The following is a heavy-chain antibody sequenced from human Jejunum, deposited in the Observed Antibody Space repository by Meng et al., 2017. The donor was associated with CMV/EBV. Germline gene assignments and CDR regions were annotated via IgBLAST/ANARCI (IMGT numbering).Heavy chain of an antibody. CDR1: GSTFPGYY. CDR3: ATSSSGFDFWTDY. V-gene: IGHV1-2*02. D-gene: IGHD5-12*01. Sequence: SGSTFPGYYLHWVLQAPGQGLEWMGWLNPNGGDTTYAQQFQGRVTMTRDTSISTAYMELSRLRSDDTAVYYCATSSSGFDFWTDYWGQGTLVTVSS. J-gene: IGHJ4*02. CDR2: LNPNGGDT.